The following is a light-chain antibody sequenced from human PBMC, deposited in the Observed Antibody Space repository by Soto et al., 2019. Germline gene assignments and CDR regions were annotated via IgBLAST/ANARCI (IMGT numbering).Light chain of an antibody. Sequence: QSALTQPPSVSGSPGQSVTISCTGTSSDVGAYNRVSWYQQPPGAAPKLMICDVSNRPSGVPERFSGSKSGNTASLTIFGLQAEDEADYYCSSFTTRSTYVFGTGTKLTVL. CDR1: SSDVGAYNR. CDR3: SSFTTRSTYV. J-gene: IGLJ1*01. V-gene: IGLV2-18*02. CDR2: DVS.